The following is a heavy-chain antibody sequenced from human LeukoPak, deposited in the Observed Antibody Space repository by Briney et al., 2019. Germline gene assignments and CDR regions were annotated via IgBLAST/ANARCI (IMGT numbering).Heavy chain of an antibody. CDR3: ARGDIYGYYMDV. V-gene: IGHV1-2*02. CDR1: GYTFSDHY. D-gene: IGHD5-18*01. Sequence: ASVKVSCKASGYTFSDHYMHWVRQAPGQGLEWMGWINPKSGDTNYAQKFQGRVTMTRDTSINTAYMDLSRLRSDDTAVYYCARGDIYGYYMDVWGKGTTVTVSS. CDR2: INPKSGDT. J-gene: IGHJ6*03.